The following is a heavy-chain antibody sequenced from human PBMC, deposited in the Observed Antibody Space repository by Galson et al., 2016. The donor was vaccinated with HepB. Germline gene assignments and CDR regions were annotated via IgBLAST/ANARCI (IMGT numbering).Heavy chain of an antibody. J-gene: IGHJ3*02. D-gene: IGHD4-23*01. Sequence: TLSLTCTVSGGSISGGGYYWSWIRQHPGKGLEWIGYIYYSGSTYHNPSLKSRVTIAVDTSKNQFSLKLSSVTAADTAVYFCARVRTTVAQALAFDIWGQGTMVTVSS. CDR3: ARVRTTVAQALAFDI. V-gene: IGHV4-31*03. CDR2: IYYSGST. CDR1: GGSISGGGYY.